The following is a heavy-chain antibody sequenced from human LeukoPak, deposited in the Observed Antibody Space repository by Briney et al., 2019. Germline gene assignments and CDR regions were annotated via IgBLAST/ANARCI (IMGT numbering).Heavy chain of an antibody. Sequence: ASVKVSCKASGYTFTSYGISWVRQAPGKGLEWMGWISAYNGNTNYAQKLQGRVTMTTDKSTSTAYMELSSLRSEDTAVYYCASLAAAGHFDYWGQGTLVTVSS. V-gene: IGHV1-18*01. CDR2: ISAYNGNT. D-gene: IGHD6-13*01. J-gene: IGHJ4*02. CDR1: GYTFTSYG. CDR3: ASLAAAGHFDY.